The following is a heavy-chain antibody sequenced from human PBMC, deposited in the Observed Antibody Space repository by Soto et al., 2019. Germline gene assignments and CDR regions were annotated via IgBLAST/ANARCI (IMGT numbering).Heavy chain of an antibody. CDR1: GFTFSSHA. CDR3: AKVRQGLWF. CDR2: IGAGGGST. Sequence: GGSLRLSCAASGFTFSSHAMSWVRQAPGKGLEWVSVIGAGGGSTYYADSVKGRFTISRDNSKTTLYLHMNSLRAEDTAVYYCAKVRQGLWFGGQGTLVTVSS. D-gene: IGHD3-10*01. J-gene: IGHJ1*01. V-gene: IGHV3-23*01.